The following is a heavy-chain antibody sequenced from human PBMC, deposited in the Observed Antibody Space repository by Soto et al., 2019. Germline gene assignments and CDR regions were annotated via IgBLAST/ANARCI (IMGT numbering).Heavy chain of an antibody. J-gene: IGHJ4*02. CDR3: ARQPRILTGDSGHFDY. D-gene: IGHD3-9*01. V-gene: IGHV4-39*01. CDR1: GGSISSSSYY. Sequence: SAPPTLTRTVSGGSISSSSYYCGWIRQPPGQRPASTGSIHYSGSTYYTPSLTSPVSMPLHTSKDPFALKLRSVTAADTAVYDCARQPRILTGDSGHFDYWGQGTLVTVSS. CDR2: IHYSGST.